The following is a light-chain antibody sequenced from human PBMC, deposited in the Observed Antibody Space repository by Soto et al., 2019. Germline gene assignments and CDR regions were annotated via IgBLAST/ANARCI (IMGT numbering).Light chain of an antibody. J-gene: IGKJ4*01. CDR2: RVS. CDR3: QQYGNLPRT. V-gene: IGKV3-20*01. CDR1: QTITT. Sequence: EIVLTQSPGTLSLSPGERATLSCRASQTITTLAWYQRKPGQAPRLLIYRVSSRATGVPDRFSGSGSGTDYTLTISRLEPEDFAVYYCQQYGNLPRTVGGGTKVDSK.